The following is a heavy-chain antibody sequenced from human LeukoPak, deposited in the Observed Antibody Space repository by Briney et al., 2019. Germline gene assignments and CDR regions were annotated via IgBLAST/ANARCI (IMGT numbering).Heavy chain of an antibody. CDR1: GGSISSYY. V-gene: IGHV4-59*01. Sequence: SETLSLTCTVSGGSISSYYWSWIRQPPGKGLEWIGYIYYSGSTNYNPSLKSRVTISVDTSKNQFSLKLSSVTAADTAVYYCARGHRGYSYGYYYYYYYMDVWGKGTTVTVSS. J-gene: IGHJ6*03. CDR3: ARGHRGYSYGYYYYYYYMDV. CDR2: IYYSGST. D-gene: IGHD5-18*01.